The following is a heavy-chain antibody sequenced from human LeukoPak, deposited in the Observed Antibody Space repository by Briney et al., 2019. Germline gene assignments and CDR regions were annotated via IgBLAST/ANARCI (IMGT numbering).Heavy chain of an antibody. J-gene: IGHJ4*02. V-gene: IGHV1-2*02. CDR3: TIMITFGGVIVSDY. Sequence: ASVKVSCKASGYTFTGYYMHWVRQAPGQGLEWMGWTNPNSGGTNYAQKFQGRVTMTRDTSISTAYMELSRLRSDDTAVYYCTIMITFGGVIVSDYWGQGTLVTVSS. CDR1: GYTFTGYY. D-gene: IGHD3-16*02. CDR2: TNPNSGGT.